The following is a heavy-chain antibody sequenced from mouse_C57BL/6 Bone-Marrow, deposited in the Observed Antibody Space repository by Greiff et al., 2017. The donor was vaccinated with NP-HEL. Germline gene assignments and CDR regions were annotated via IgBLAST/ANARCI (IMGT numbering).Heavy chain of an antibody. CDR1: GFSLTSYG. V-gene: IGHV2-2*01. J-gene: IGHJ3*01. D-gene: IGHD1-1*01. CDR2: IWSGGST. CDR3: ARNPYGSSFGGFAY. Sequence: VKLMESGPGLVQPSQSLSITCTVSGFSLTSYGVHWVRQSPGKGLEWLGVIWSGGSTDYNAAFISRLSISKDNSKSQVFFKMNSLQADDTAIYYCARNPYGSSFGGFAYWGQGTLVTVSA.